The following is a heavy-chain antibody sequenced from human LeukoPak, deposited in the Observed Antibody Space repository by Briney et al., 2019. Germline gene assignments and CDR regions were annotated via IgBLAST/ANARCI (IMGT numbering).Heavy chain of an antibody. CDR1: GFTFLSYG. V-gene: IGHV3-33*05. CDR3: AEVDIVMRSFDY. CDR2: ITYDGSEK. J-gene: IGHJ4*02. Sequence: GGSLRLSCAASGFTFLSYGMHWVRQAPGKGLEWVAVITYDGSEKYYAESVKGRFTISRDDSKDTLYLQMNSLRAEDTAVYYCAEVDIVMRSFDYWGQGTLVTVSS. D-gene: IGHD5-12*01.